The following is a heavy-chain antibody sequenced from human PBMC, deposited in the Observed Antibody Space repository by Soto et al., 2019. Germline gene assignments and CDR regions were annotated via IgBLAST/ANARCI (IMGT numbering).Heavy chain of an antibody. CDR3: ARAEPYYDFWSGYYTRDYFDY. D-gene: IGHD3-3*01. J-gene: IGHJ4*02. Sequence: SETLSLTCTVSGGSISSGGYYWSWIRQHPGKGLEWIGYIYYSGSTYYNPSLKSRVTISVDTSKNQFSLKLSSVTAADTAVYYCARAEPYYDFWSGYYTRDYFDYWGQGTLVTVSS. CDR2: IYYSGST. CDR1: GGSISSGGYY. V-gene: IGHV4-31*03.